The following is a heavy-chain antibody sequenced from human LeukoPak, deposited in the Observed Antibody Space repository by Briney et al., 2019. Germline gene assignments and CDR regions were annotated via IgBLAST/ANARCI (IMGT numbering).Heavy chain of an antibody. CDR2: ISAYNGNT. Sequence: GASVKVSCKASGYTFTSYGISWVRQAPGQGLEWMGWISAYNGNTNYAQKLQGRVTMTTDTSTSTAYMELRSLRSDDTAVYYCARGDTQWLVRPDAFDIWGQGTMVTVSS. CDR1: GYTFTSYG. D-gene: IGHD6-19*01. J-gene: IGHJ3*02. V-gene: IGHV1-18*01. CDR3: ARGDTQWLVRPDAFDI.